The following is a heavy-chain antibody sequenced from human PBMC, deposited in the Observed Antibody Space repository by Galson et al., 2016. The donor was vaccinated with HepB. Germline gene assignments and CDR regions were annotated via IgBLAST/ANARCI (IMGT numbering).Heavy chain of an antibody. Sequence: SETLSLTCAVSGGSISNDKWWSWVRQPPGKGLEWIGEIQQSGSTNYNPSLRSRVTISVDRSKNQFSLKVTSVTAADTAVYYCARTEFGIVERTTSTVGHWGQGILVTVSS. J-gene: IGHJ5*02. CDR3: ARTEFGIVERTTSTVGH. D-gene: IGHD1-1*01. V-gene: IGHV4-4*02. CDR2: IQQSGST. CDR1: GGSISNDKW.